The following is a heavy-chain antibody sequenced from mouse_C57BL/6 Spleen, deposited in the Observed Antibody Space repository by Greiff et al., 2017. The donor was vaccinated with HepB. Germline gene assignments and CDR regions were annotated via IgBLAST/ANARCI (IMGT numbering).Heavy chain of an antibody. V-gene: IGHV1-9*01. CDR3: ARPFITTVEAHWYFDV. J-gene: IGHJ1*01. D-gene: IGHD1-1*01. Sequence: VKLMESGAELMKPGASVKLSCKATGYTFTGYWIEWVKQRPGHGLEWIGEILPGSGSTNYNEKFKGKATFTADTSSNTAYMQLSSLTTEDSAIYYCARPFITTVEAHWYFDVWGAERTRTVSS. CDR2: ILPGSGST. CDR1: GYTFTGYW.